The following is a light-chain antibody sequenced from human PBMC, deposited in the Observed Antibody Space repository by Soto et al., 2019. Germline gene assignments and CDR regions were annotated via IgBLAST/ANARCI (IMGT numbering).Light chain of an antibody. J-gene: IGLJ1*01. CDR2: EVN. CDR3: LTFTPTGTHG. Sequence: QSVLTLLVSVSGSHGQSNTISCTGTSSDIGAYDYVTWFQQHPGKATKLIISEVNNRPSMVTKRFTVSKSVNTAYLTIYELQVEDKGEYFCLTFTPTGTHGFGNAPKIT. V-gene: IGLV2-14*01. CDR1: SSDIGAYDY.